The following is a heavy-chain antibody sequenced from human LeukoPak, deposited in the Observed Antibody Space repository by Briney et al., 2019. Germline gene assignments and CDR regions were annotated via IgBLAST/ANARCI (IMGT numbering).Heavy chain of an antibody. V-gene: IGHV4-39*01. CDR2: IYYSGST. CDR3: ARTIVVVIAANPYPGHMDV. J-gene: IGHJ6*03. D-gene: IGHD2-15*01. Sequence: SETLSLTCTVSGGSISSSTDYWGWIRQPPGKGLEWIGSIYYSGSTYYNPSLKSRVTISVDTSKNQFSLKLSSVTAAATAVYYCARTIVVVIAANPYPGHMDVWGKGTTVTVSS. CDR1: GGSISSSTDY.